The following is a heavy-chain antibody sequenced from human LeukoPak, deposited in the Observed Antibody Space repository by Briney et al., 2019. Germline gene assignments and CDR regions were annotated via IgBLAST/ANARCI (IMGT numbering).Heavy chain of an antibody. V-gene: IGHV1-18*04. CDR2: ISAYNGNT. D-gene: IGHD2-15*01. CDR3: ARNILGYCSGGSCYSNDY. J-gene: IGHJ4*02. Sequence: ASVKVSCKASGYTFTSYYMHWVRQAPGQGLEWMGWISAYNGNTNYAQKLQGRVTMTTDTSTSTAYMELRSLRSDDTAVYYCARNILGYCSGGSCYSNDYWGQGTLVTVSS. CDR1: GYTFTSYY.